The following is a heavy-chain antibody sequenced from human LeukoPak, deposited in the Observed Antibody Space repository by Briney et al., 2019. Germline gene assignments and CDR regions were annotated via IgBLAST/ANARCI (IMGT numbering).Heavy chain of an antibody. CDR3: ARIPTVTFFDY. CDR1: GGSISSSSYY. J-gene: IGHJ4*02. Sequence: SETLSLTCTVSGGSISSSSYYWGWIRQPPGKGLEWIGSIYYSESTYQNPSLKSRVTISVDTSKNQFSLKLSSVTAADTAVYYCARIPTVTFFDYWGQGTLVTVSS. V-gene: IGHV4-39*07. D-gene: IGHD4-17*01. CDR2: IYYSEST.